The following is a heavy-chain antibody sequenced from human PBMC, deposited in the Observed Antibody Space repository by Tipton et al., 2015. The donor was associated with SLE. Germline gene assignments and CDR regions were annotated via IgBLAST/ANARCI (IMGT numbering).Heavy chain of an antibody. J-gene: IGHJ3*02. D-gene: IGHD6-19*01. CDR2: IYYSGST. CDR1: GGSISSYY. V-gene: IGHV4-59*12. Sequence: LRLSCTVSGGSISSYYWSWIRQPPGKGLEWIGYIYYSGSTNYNPSLKSRVTISVDTSKNQFSLKLSSVTAADTAVYYCARVSEGSGWSYAFDIWGQGTMVTVSS. CDR3: ARVSEGSGWSYAFDI.